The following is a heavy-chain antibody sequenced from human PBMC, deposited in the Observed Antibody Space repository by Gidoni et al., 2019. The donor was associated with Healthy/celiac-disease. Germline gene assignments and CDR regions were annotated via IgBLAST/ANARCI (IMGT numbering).Heavy chain of an antibody. CDR2: IYPGDSDT. V-gene: IGHV5-51*01. D-gene: IGHD1-26*01. Sequence: EVQLVQSGAAVQKPGESLKISCEGSGYRLTSYWIGWVRQMPGKCREWMWIIYPGDSDTRYSPSFQSQVNISTDKSISTAYLQWSSLKASDTAMYYCARVGVVGATTPDYWGQGTLVTVSS. J-gene: IGHJ4*02. CDR1: GYRLTSYW. CDR3: ARVGVVGATTPDY.